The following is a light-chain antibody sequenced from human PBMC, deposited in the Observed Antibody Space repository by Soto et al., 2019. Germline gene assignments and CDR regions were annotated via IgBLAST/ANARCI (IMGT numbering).Light chain of an antibody. J-gene: IGKJ1*01. CDR3: LRYSSSQWT. Sequence: EIVLTQSPGTLSLSPGERATLSCRASQSVSSNYLAWYQQKPGQAPRLLIFGASIRATGIPDRFSGSGTGTDFTLTITRLEPEDFAVYFCLRYSSSQWTFXQGTKVDIK. V-gene: IGKV3-20*01. CDR1: QSVSSNY. CDR2: GAS.